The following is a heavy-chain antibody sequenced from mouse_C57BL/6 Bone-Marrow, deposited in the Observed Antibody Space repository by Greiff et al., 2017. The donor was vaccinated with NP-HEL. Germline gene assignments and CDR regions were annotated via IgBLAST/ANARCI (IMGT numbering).Heavy chain of an antibody. CDR3: ARGAGLLRSLYYAMDY. CDR1: GYTFTSYW. J-gene: IGHJ4*01. Sequence: QVQLQQPGAELVRPGSSVKLSCKASGYTFTSYWMHWVKQRPIQGLEWIGNIDPSDSETHYNQKFKDKATLTVDKSSSTAYMQLSSLTSEDSAVYYCARGAGLLRSLYYAMDYWGQGTSVTVSS. CDR2: IDPSDSET. D-gene: IGHD1-1*01. V-gene: IGHV1-52*01.